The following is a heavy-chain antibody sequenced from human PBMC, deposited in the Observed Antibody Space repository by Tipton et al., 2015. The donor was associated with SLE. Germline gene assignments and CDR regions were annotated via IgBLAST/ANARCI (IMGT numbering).Heavy chain of an antibody. CDR1: GYTFTNYY. D-gene: IGHD4-23*01. CDR2: INPSSGGP. J-gene: IGHJ3*02. Sequence: QSGPEVKKPGASVRVSCKSSGYTFTNYYMHWVRQAPGQGLEWMGIINPSSGGPDYAQNFQGRVSMTTDTSTSTVYMELSSLRSEDTGVYFCARGDSEDYGGNSGAFDIWGQGTMVTVSS. V-gene: IGHV1-46*01. CDR3: ARGDSEDYGGNSGAFDI.